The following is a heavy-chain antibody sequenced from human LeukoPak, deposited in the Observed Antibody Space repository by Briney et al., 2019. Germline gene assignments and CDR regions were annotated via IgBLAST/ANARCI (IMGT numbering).Heavy chain of an antibody. CDR3: ARGAYGDYVYGDYFDN. D-gene: IGHD4-17*01. V-gene: IGHV4-34*01. J-gene: IGHJ4*02. Sequence: SETLSLTCAVYGGSFSGYYWSWIRQPPGKGLEWIGEINHSGSTNYNPSLKSRVTISVDRSKNQFALKLTAVTAADTAVYYCARGAYGDYVYGDYFDNWGQGTLVTVSS. CDR1: GGSFSGYY. CDR2: INHSGST.